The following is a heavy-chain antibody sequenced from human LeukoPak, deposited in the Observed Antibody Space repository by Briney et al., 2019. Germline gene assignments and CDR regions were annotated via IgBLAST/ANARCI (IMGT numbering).Heavy chain of an antibody. CDR1: GGSFSGY. V-gene: IGHV4-34*01. J-gene: IGHJ4*02. CDR3: ATPGWYDSSGYYQR. CDR2: IYYSGST. Sequence: SETLSLTCGVYGGSFSGYWSWIRQAPGKGLEWIGSIYYSGSTYYNPSLKSRVTISVDTSKNQFSLKLSSVTAADTAVYYCATPGWYDSSGYYQRWGQGTLVTVSS. D-gene: IGHD3-22*01.